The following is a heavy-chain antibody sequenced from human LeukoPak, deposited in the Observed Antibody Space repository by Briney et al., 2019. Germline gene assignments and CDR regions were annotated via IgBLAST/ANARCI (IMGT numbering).Heavy chain of an antibody. J-gene: IGHJ4*02. Sequence: SEALSLTCTVSGGSISSGRYYWNWIRQPAGKGLEWIGRIYTSGSTNYNPSLKSRITISVDTSKNQFSLKLTSVTAADTAVYYCARDGRNDLNYFDYWGQGTLVTVSS. V-gene: IGHV4-61*02. CDR1: GGSISSGRYY. D-gene: IGHD2-21*02. CDR2: IYTSGST. CDR3: ARDGRNDLNYFDY.